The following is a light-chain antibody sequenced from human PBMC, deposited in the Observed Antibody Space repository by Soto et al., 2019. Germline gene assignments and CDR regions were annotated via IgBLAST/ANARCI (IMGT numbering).Light chain of an antibody. Sequence: QSALTQPASVSGSPGQSITISCTGTSSDVGGYNYFSWYQQHPGKAPKLMIYDVSNRPSGVSNRFSGSKSGNTASLTISGLQAEDEADYYCSSYTSSSTRVVFGGGTKVTVL. CDR1: SSDVGGYNY. V-gene: IGLV2-14*01. J-gene: IGLJ2*01. CDR2: DVS. CDR3: SSYTSSSTRVV.